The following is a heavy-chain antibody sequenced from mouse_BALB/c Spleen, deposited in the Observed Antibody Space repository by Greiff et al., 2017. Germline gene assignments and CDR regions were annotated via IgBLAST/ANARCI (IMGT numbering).Heavy chain of an antibody. CDR1: GFTFSSYG. D-gene: IGHD2-14*01. CDR2: INSNGGST. Sequence: VESGGGLVQPGGSLKLSCAASGFTFSSYGMSWVRQTPDKRLELVATINSNGGSTYYPDSVKGRFTISRDNAKNTLYLQMSSLKSEDTAMYYCARDGYDEGFAYWGQGTLVTVSA. V-gene: IGHV5-6-3*01. J-gene: IGHJ3*01. CDR3: ARDGYDEGFAY.